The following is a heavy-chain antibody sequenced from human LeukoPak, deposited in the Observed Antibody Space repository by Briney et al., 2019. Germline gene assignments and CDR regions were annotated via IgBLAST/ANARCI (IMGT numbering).Heavy chain of an antibody. V-gene: IGHV3-23*01. J-gene: IGHJ5*02. CDR1: GFTFSSYA. CDR3: AKDDYYASGSNWFDP. Sequence: GGSLRLSCAASGFTFSSYAMSWVRQAPGKGLEWVSAISGSGGSTYYADSVKGRFTISRDNSKNTLYLQINSLRAEDTAVYYCAKDDYYASGSNWFDPWGQGTLVTVSS. CDR2: ISGSGGST. D-gene: IGHD3-10*01.